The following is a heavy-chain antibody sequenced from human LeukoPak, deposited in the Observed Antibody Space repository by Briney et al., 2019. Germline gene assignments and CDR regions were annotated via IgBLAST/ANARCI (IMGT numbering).Heavy chain of an antibody. CDR2: ISSDENNK. D-gene: IGHD4-23*01. J-gene: IGHJ4*02. V-gene: IGHV3-30*18. CDR1: GFTFSSYV. CDR3: AKFTVVYYFDY. Sequence: GGSLRLSCAASGFTFSSYVMHWVRQAPGKGLEWVALISSDENNKYHADSVRGRFTISRDNSKNTLYLQMNSLRAEDTAVYYCAKFTVVYYFDYWGQGTLVTVSS.